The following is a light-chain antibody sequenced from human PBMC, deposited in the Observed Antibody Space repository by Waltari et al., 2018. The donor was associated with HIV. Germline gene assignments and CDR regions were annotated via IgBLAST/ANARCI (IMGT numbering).Light chain of an antibody. CDR3: AAWDATPKSHWI. Sequence: QSALIQPPSVSGTPGQTVIISCSGTYSHFGRFYVHWYPHLPGTTPTLLIYQNNPGPRGVSDRFTGSKSVSSASLFISGLRGDDEGDYFCAAWDATPKSHWIFGGGTSLTVL. J-gene: IGLJ2*01. CDR2: QNN. CDR1: YSHFGRFY. V-gene: IGLV1-47*01.